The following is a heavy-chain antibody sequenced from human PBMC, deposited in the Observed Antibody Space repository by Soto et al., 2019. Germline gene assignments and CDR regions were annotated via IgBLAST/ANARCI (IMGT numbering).Heavy chain of an antibody. Sequence: SETLSLTCAVYGGSFSGYYWSWIRQPPGKGLEWIGEINHSGSTNYNPSLKSRVTISVDTSKNQFSLKLSSVTAADTAVYYCAREITGITMVRGSRYYYYGMDVCGQGTTVT. CDR3: AREITGITMVRGSRYYYYGMDV. J-gene: IGHJ6*02. CDR2: INHSGST. V-gene: IGHV4-34*01. CDR1: GGSFSGYY. D-gene: IGHD3-10*01.